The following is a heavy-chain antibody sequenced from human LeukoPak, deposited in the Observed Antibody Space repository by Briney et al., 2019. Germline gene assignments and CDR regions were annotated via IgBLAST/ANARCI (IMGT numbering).Heavy chain of an antibody. J-gene: IGHJ6*03. V-gene: IGHV4-34*01. Sequence: SETLSLTCAVYGGSFSGYYWSWIRQPPGKGLEWIGSIYYSGSTYYNPSLKSRVTISVDTSKNQFSLKLSSVTAADTAVYYCTLEPRGNYYYYMDVWGKGTTVTVSS. D-gene: IGHD1-1*01. CDR1: GGSFSGYY. CDR3: TLEPRGNYYYYMDV. CDR2: IYYSGST.